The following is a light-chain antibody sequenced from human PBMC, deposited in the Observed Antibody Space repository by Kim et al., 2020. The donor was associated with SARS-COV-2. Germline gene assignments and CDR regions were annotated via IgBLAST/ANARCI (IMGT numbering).Light chain of an antibody. V-gene: IGKV3-11*01. Sequence: LAPGERATPSFSASQSVVNYLCWYQHKPGQPPRLVIYDTSNRGTGIPARFSGSGSGTDFTLTISSLETEDSAVYYCQQRSAWPLTFGGGTKVDIK. J-gene: IGKJ4*01. CDR1: QSVVNY. CDR3: QQRSAWPLT. CDR2: DTS.